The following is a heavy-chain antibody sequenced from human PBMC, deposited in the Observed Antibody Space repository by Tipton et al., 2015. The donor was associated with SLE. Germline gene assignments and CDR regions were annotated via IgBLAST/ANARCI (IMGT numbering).Heavy chain of an antibody. V-gene: IGHV4-30-4*08. J-gene: IGHJ3*02. CDR1: GFTFSSYA. Sequence: LRLSCAASGFTFSSYAMSWVRQAPGKGLEWIGYIYYSGSTYYNPSLKSRVTISVDTSKNQFSLKLSSVTAADTAVYYCARGDFFDIWGQGTMVTVSS. CDR3: ARGDFFDI. D-gene: IGHD3-3*01. CDR2: IYYSGST.